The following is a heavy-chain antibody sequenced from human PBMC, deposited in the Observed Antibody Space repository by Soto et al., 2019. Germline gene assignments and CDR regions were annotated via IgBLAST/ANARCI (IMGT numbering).Heavy chain of an antibody. CDR3: AKVSLGALTFTDYYYYGLDV. CDR1: VFTFSTYA. CDR2: ISGGGGST. D-gene: IGHD1-26*01. V-gene: IGHV3-23*01. J-gene: IGHJ6*02. Sequence: PWWSLRLSCSASVFTFSTYAMNWCRQAPGKGLEWVSAISGGGGSTYYADSVKGRVTISRDNSKNTLYLQMNSLRAEDTAVYYCAKVSLGALTFTDYYYYGLDVWGQGTTVTVSS.